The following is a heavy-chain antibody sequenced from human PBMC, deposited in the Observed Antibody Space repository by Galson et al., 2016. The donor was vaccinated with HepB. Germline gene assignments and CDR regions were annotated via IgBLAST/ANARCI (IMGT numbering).Heavy chain of an antibody. D-gene: IGHD3-10*01. J-gene: IGHJ4*02. CDR2: IYSGGTT. CDR1: DFTVSNNY. V-gene: IGHV3-53*01. CDR3: ATLNYYSGRRY. Sequence: SLRLSCAASDFTVSNNYMMWVRQAPGKGLEWVSLIYSGGTTHYTDSVKGRFTISRDSSKNTLYLLLNSLRAEDTAMYYCATLNYYSGRRYWGPGTLVTVSS.